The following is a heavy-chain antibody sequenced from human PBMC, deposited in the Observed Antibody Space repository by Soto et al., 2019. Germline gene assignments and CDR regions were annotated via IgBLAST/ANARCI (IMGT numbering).Heavy chain of an antibody. CDR3: ARLSIISRYCGGYCALYSSYYCMDV. CDR2: IYPGDSDT. CDR1: GYSFTSYW. V-gene: IGHV5-51*01. D-gene: IGHD2-21*01. J-gene: IGHJ6*02. Sequence: GESLKISCKGSGYSFTSYWTGWVRQMPGKGLEWMGIIYPGDSDTRYSPSFQGQVTISADKSISTAYLQWSSLKASDTAMYYCARLSIISRYCGGYCALYSSYYCMDVLGQGTTVTVS.